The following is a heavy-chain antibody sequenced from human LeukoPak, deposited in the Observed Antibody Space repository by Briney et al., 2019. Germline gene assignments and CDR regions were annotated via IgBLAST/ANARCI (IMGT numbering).Heavy chain of an antibody. CDR3: ARSSPLSGPDYYYYYMDV. Sequence: SETLSLTCTVSGGSISSYYWSWIRQPPGKGLEWIGYIYYSGSTNYNPSLKSRVTISVDTSKNQFSLKLSSVTAADTAVYYCARSSPLSGPDYYYYYMDVWGKGTTVTVSS. J-gene: IGHJ6*03. CDR1: GGSISSYY. D-gene: IGHD5-12*01. V-gene: IGHV4-59*01. CDR2: IYYSGST.